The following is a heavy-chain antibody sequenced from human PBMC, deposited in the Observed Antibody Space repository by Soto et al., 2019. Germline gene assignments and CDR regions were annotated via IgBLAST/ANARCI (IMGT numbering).Heavy chain of an antibody. Sequence: ASVKVSFKAYRYTFTSYDMNWVRQATGQGLEWMGWMNPNSGNTGYAQKFQGRVTMTRNTSISTAYMELSSPRSEDTAVYYCARGHRHIVVVTAPRGAFDIWGQGTMVTVS. CDR3: ARGHRHIVVVTAPRGAFDI. V-gene: IGHV1-8*01. D-gene: IGHD2-21*02. J-gene: IGHJ3*02. CDR1: RYTFTSYD. CDR2: MNPNSGNT.